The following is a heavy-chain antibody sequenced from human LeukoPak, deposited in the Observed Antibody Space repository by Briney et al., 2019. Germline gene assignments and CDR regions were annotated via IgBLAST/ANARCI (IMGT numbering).Heavy chain of an antibody. CDR1: GGTFSSYA. D-gene: IGHD3-22*01. Sequence: SVKVSCKASGGTFSSYAISWVRQAPGQGLEWMGGIIPIFGTANYAQKFQGRVTITADESTSTAYMELSSLRSEDTAVYYCAREYDSSGYLGYWGQGTLVTVSS. V-gene: IGHV1-69*13. CDR2: IIPIFGTA. CDR3: AREYDSSGYLGY. J-gene: IGHJ4*02.